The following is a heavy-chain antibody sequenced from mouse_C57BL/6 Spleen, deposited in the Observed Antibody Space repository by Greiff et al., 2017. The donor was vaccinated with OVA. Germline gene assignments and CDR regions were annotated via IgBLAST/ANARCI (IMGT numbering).Heavy chain of an antibody. Sequence: VQLQQPGAELVKPGASVKVSCKASGYTFTSYWMHWVKQRPGQGLEWIGRIHPSDSDTNYTQKFKGKATLTVDKSSSTAYLQLSSLPSEDSGVYCSAISHYGSSHCDVWGTGTTVTGSS. J-gene: IGHJ1*03. CDR2: IHPSDSDT. CDR3: AISHYGSSHCDV. D-gene: IGHD1-1*01. V-gene: IGHV1-74*01. CDR1: GYTFTSYW.